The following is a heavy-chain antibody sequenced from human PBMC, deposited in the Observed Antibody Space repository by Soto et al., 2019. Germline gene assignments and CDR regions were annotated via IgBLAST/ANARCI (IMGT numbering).Heavy chain of an antibody. CDR1: GGSISSYY. V-gene: IGHV4-4*07. CDR2: IYTSGST. D-gene: IGHD2-15*01. Sequence: SETLSLTCTVSGGSISSYYWSWIRQPAGKGLEWIGRIYTSGSTNYNPSLKSRVTMSVDTPKNQFSLKLSSVTAADTAVYYCARATGYCSGGSCYRYFDYWGQGTLVTVSS. CDR3: ARATGYCSGGSCYRYFDY. J-gene: IGHJ4*02.